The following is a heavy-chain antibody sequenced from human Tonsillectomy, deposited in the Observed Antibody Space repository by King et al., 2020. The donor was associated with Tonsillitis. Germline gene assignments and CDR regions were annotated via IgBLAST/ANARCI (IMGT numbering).Heavy chain of an antibody. D-gene: IGHD3-22*01. CDR2: VTGGGDRT. V-gene: IGHV3-23*04. Sequence: VQLVESGGGLVQPGGSLRLSCAASGFTFTIYGMTWVSQAPGKGLEWVSSVTGGGDRTFYADSVKGRFTISRDNSKNTLYLQLNCLRADDTAVYYCAKLSSARSGYPIWGQGTLVIVSS. CDR3: AKLSSARSGYPI. CDR1: GFTFTIYG. J-gene: IGHJ4*02.